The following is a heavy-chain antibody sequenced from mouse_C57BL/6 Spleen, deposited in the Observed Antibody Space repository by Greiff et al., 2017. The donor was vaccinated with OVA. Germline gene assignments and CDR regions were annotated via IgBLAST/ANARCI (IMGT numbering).Heavy chain of an antibody. Sequence: EVQLQQSGAELVRPGASVTLSCTASGFNIKDDYMPWVKQRPEQGLEWIGWIDPEHGDTEYASQFQGKATITADTSSNTAYLQLSSLTSDDTAVYYCTPNYYGSSSDWYFEVWGTGTTVTVAS. J-gene: IGHJ1*03. CDR1: GFNIKDDY. CDR3: TPNYYGSSSDWYFEV. D-gene: IGHD1-1*01. CDR2: IDPEHGDT. V-gene: IGHV14-4*01.